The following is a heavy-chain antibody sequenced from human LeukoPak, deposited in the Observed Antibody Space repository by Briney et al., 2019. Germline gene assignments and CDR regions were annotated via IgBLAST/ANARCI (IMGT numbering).Heavy chain of an antibody. Sequence: GGSLRLSCAASGLTFSSYEMNWVRQAPGKGLEWVSYFSSSGSTIYYADSVKGRFTISRDNSKNTLYLQMKSLRAEDTAVYYCAKGGGYEAQYYYYYLDVWGKGTTVTISS. CDR3: AKGGGYEAQYYYYYLDV. J-gene: IGHJ6*03. CDR1: GLTFSSYE. V-gene: IGHV3-48*03. CDR2: FSSSGSTI. D-gene: IGHD5-12*01.